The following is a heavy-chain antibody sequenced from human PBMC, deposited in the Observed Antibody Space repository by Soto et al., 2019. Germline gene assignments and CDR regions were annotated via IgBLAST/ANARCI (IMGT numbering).Heavy chain of an antibody. J-gene: IGHJ4*02. V-gene: IGHV1-2*02. CDR1: GYTFTGYY. CDR3: ARVPGHKNSRGDY. Sequence: ASVKVSCKASGYTFTGYYMHWVRQAPGQGLEWMGWINPNSGGTNYAQKFRGRVSLTRDTSTNTANMELTTLTSDDTAIYYCARVPGHKNSRGDYWGQGTPVTVSS. CDR2: INPNSGGT. D-gene: IGHD1-7*01.